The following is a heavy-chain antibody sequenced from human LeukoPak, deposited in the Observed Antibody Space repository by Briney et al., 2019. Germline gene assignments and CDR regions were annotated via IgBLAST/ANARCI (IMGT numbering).Heavy chain of an antibody. J-gene: IGHJ5*02. D-gene: IGHD5-24*01. Sequence: GASVKVSCEASGYTFTAYYVHWVRQAPGQGLEWMGWINPNSGDTGYAQTFQGRVTMTRDTSINTAYMELSRLTSDDTAVYYCMRNNYGVNWFDPWGQGTLVTVSS. CDR2: INPNSGDT. V-gene: IGHV1-2*02. CDR1: GYTFTAYY. CDR3: MRNNYGVNWFDP.